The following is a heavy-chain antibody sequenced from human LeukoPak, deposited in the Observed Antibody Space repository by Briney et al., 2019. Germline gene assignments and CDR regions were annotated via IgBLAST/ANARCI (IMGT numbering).Heavy chain of an antibody. J-gene: IGHJ4*02. CDR2: IYTSGST. CDR3: ARADSSGYYPDY. Sequence: PSETLSLTCTVSGGSISSGSYYWSWIRQPAGTGLEWIGRIYTSGSTNYNPSLKSRVTISVDTSKNQFSLKLSSVTAADTAVYYCARADSSGYYPDYWGQGTLVTVSS. D-gene: IGHD3-22*01. CDR1: GGSISSGSYY. V-gene: IGHV4-61*02.